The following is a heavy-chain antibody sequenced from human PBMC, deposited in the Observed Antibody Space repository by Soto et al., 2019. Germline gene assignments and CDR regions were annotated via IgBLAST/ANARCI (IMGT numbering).Heavy chain of an antibody. CDR1: GFTFTSSA. CDR3: TTWPS. Sequence: SVKVSCKASGFTFTSSAMQWVRQARGQRLEWIGWIVVGSGNTNYADSVKGRFTISRDNAKNSLYLQMNSLRAEDTAVYYCTTWPSWGQGTLVTVSS. J-gene: IGHJ4*02. CDR2: IVVGSGNT. V-gene: IGHV1-58*02.